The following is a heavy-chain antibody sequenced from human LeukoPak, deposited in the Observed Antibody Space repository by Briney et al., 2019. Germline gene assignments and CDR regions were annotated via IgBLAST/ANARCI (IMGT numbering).Heavy chain of an antibody. CDR2: ISYSGST. Sequence: SETLSLTCTVSGGSIGSTTYYWGWLRQSPGTGLMWVGSISYSGSTYYNPSLKSRVSISVDTSKNQFYLKVIAVTAADTAVYYCARRITGTTSDSYDYWGQGTLVTVSS. V-gene: IGHV4-39*01. J-gene: IGHJ4*02. D-gene: IGHD1-20*01. CDR1: GGSIGSTTYY. CDR3: ARRITGTTSDSYDY.